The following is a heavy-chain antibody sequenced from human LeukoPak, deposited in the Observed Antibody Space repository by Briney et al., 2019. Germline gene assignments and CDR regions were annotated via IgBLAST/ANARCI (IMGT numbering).Heavy chain of an antibody. CDR1: GGSFSGYY. J-gene: IGHJ5*02. CDR3: ARRLGITMVRGVTRTLDP. CDR2: INHSGST. V-gene: IGHV4-34*01. Sequence: SETLSLTCAVYGGSFSGYYWSWIRQPPGKGLEWIGEINHSGSTNYNPSLKSRVTISVDTSKNQFSLKLSSVTAADTAVYYCARRLGITMVRGVTRTLDPWGQGTLVTVSS. D-gene: IGHD3-10*01.